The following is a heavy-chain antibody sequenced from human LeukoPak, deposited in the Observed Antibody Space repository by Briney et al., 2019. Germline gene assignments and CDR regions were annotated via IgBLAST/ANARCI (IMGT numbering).Heavy chain of an antibody. D-gene: IGHD3-9*01. V-gene: IGHV3-74*01. CDR2: INNDGSGT. J-gene: IGHJ1*01. CDR3: ARDGHYDILTGYFQD. Sequence: GGSLRLSCAASGFTFSSYWMHWVRQAPGKGPVWVSRINNDGSGTTYADSVKGRFTNSRDNAKNSLYLQMNSLRAEDTAVYYCARDGHYDILTGYFQDWGQGTLVTVSS. CDR1: GFTFSSYW.